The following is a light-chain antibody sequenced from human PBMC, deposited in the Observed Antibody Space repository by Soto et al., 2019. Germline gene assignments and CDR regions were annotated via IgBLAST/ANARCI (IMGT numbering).Light chain of an antibody. J-gene: IGKJ2*01. V-gene: IGKV3-11*01. CDR1: QSVSSY. CDR2: DAS. Sequence: EIVLTQSPATLSLSPGERATLSCRASQSVSSYLAWYQQKPGQAPRLLIYDASNRATGIPARFSGSGSGTDFTLTISSLEPEDFAVYYCQQRSNWPKTFVQGNKLEI. CDR3: QQRSNWPKT.